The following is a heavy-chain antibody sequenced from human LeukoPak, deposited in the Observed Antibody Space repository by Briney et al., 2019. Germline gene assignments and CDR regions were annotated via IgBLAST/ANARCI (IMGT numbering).Heavy chain of an antibody. Sequence: GGSLRLSCAASGFTFSSYAMSWVRQAPGKGLEWVSAISGSGGSTYYADSLKGRFTISRDNSKNTLYLQMNSLRAEDTAVYYCAKVLGAHWDFDYWGQGTLVTVSS. J-gene: IGHJ4*02. CDR1: GFTFSSYA. CDR3: AKVLGAHWDFDY. D-gene: IGHD1-26*01. V-gene: IGHV3-23*01. CDR2: ISGSGGST.